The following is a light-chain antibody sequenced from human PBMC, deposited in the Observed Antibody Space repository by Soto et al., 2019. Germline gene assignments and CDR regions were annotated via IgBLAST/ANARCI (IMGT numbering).Light chain of an antibody. CDR1: QSVLYSSNNKNY. CDR2: WGS. CDR3: QQYYSVPPIT. Sequence: DIVMTQSPDSLAVSLGERATINCKSSQSVLYSSNNKNYLAWYQQKPGQPPKLLMYWGSTRESGVPDRFSGSGSGTDFTLTISTLQAEDVAVYYCQQYYSVPPITFGQGTRLEIK. J-gene: IGKJ5*01. V-gene: IGKV4-1*01.